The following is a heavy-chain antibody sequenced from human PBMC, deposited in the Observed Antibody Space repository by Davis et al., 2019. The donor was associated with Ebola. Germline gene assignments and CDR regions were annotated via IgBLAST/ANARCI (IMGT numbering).Heavy chain of an antibody. V-gene: IGHV3-23*01. J-gene: IGHJ4*02. CDR3: AKGWGSSGWYYFDY. Sequence: GESLKIPCTASGFPFSTYAMSWVRQAPGKGLEWVSGISSSGDSTYYADSVKGRFTISRDNSKNTLYLQMNSLRAEDTAVYYCAKGWGSSGWYYFDYWGQGTLVTVSS. CDR2: ISSSGDST. D-gene: IGHD6-19*01. CDR1: GFPFSTYA.